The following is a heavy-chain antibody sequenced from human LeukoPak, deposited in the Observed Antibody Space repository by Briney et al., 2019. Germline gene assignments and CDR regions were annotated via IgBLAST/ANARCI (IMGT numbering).Heavy chain of an antibody. CDR2: IYSGGST. CDR1: GFTVSNSY. D-gene: IGHD6-13*01. J-gene: IGHJ4*02. V-gene: IGHV3-53*01. CDR3: ARGPSRWSELNY. Sequence: GGSLRLSCAASGFTVSNSYMTWVRQAPGEGLEWVSVIYSGGSTLYADSVKGRFTLSRDNSNNTLYLQMNSLRAEDTAVYYCARGPSRWSELNYWGQGTLVTVSS.